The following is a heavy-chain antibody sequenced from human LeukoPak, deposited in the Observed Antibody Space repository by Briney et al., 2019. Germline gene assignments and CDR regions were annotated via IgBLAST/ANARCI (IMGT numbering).Heavy chain of an antibody. V-gene: IGHV4-61*02. J-gene: IGHJ3*02. CDR2: IYTSGST. CDR1: GGSISSGSYY. D-gene: IGHD2-8*02. CDR3: AREGHQLNWWVAFDI. Sequence: KTSETLSLTCTVSGGSISSGSYYWSWIRQPAGKGLEWIGRIYTSGSTNYNPSLKSRVTISVDTSKNQFSLKLSSVTAADTAVYYCAREGHQLNWWVAFDIWGQGTMVTVSS.